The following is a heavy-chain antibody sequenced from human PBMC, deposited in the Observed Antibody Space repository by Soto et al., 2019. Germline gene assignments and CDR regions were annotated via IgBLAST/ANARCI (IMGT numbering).Heavy chain of an antibody. CDR2: ISYDGSNK. Sequence: GGSLRLSCAASGFTFSSYGMHWVRQAPGKGLEWVAVISYDGSNKYYADSVKGRFTISRDNSKNTLYLQMNSLRAEDTAVYYCAKGEDTIAFALDYCGQRTLVTVSS. CDR1: GFTFSSYG. D-gene: IGHD3-3*02. CDR3: AKGEDTIAFALDY. J-gene: IGHJ4*02. V-gene: IGHV3-30*18.